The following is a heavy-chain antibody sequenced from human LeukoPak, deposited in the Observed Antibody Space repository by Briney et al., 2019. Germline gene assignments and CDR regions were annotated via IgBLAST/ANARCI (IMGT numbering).Heavy chain of an antibody. V-gene: IGHV4-34*01. CDR1: GGSFSGYY. D-gene: IGHD5-12*01. Sequence: SEALSLTCAVYGGSFSGYYWSWIRQPPGKGLEWIGEINHSGSTNYNPSLKSRVTISVDTSKNQFSLKLSSVTAADTAVYYCARGSRGGGYSGKRGPNWFDPWGQGTLVTVSS. J-gene: IGHJ5*02. CDR3: ARGSRGGGYSGKRGPNWFDP. CDR2: INHSGST.